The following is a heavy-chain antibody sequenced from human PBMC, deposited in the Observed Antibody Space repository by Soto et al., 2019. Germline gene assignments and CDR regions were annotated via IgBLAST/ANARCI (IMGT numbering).Heavy chain of an antibody. CDR2: INAGNGNT. CDR1: GYTFTSYA. D-gene: IGHD6-19*01. V-gene: IGHV1-3*01. J-gene: IGHJ4*02. Sequence: QVHLVQSGAEVKKPGASVKVSCKASGYTFTSYAMHWVRQAPGQRLEWMGWINAGNGNTKYAQKFQGRVTITRDTSASTAYMELSSLRSEDTAVYYCARVIGGWYYFDYWGQGTLVTVSS. CDR3: ARVIGGWYYFDY.